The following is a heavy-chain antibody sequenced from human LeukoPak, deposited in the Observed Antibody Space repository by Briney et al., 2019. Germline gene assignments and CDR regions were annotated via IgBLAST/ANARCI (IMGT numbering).Heavy chain of an antibody. D-gene: IGHD3-22*01. CDR2: IFSSGST. CDR1: GGSISTNY. CDR3: ARHYYDRSDSYSFDY. V-gene: IGHV4-59*08. J-gene: IGHJ4*02. Sequence: SETLSLTCTVSGGSISTNYWRWIRQPPGKGLEWIGYIFSSGSTNYNPSLKSRVTTSEDTSVNQFSLKLSSVTAADTAVYYCARHYYDRSDSYSFDYWGQGTLVTVSS.